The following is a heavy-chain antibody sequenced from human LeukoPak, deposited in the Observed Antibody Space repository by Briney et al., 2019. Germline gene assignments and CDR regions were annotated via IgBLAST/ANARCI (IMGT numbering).Heavy chain of an antibody. CDR1: GGSISSYY. J-gene: IGHJ4*02. CDR3: ARYGDYIFGY. Sequence: SETLSLTCTVSGGSISSYYWSWIRQPPGKGLEWIGYIYYSGSTNYNPSLKSRVTISVDTSKNQFSLKLSSVTAADTAVYYCARYGDYIFGYWGQGILVTVSS. D-gene: IGHD4-17*01. V-gene: IGHV4-59*01. CDR2: IYYSGST.